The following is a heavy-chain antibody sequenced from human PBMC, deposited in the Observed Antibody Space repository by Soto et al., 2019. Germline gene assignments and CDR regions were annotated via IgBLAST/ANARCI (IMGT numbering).Heavy chain of an antibody. D-gene: IGHD6-25*01. Sequence: QVQLVQSGAEVKKPGASVKVSCKTSGFSFISYDINWVRQATGQGLEWMGWMNPNSGNTGYAQKFQGRVTMTRNTSISTAYMELSSLRSDDTAVYYCGRGYSSAMYSLGDWGQGTLVTVSS. V-gene: IGHV1-8*01. CDR1: GFSFISYD. J-gene: IGHJ4*02. CDR2: MNPNSGNT. CDR3: GRGYSSAMYSLGD.